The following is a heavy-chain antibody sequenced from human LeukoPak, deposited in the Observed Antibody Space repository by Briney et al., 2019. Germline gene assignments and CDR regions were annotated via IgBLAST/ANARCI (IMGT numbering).Heavy chain of an antibody. CDR3: ARVWDDVLNESYYFYGMDF. J-gene: IGHJ6*02. CDR1: SGSISSYH. V-gene: IGHV4-59*01. D-gene: IGHD3-9*01. CDR2: IYYTGRT. Sequence: SETLSLTCSVSSGSISSYHWTWIRQSPGKGLEWIGHIYYTGRTNYNPSLKSRVTISVDMSKNQFSLKPRSVTAADTAVYYCARVWDDVLNESYYFYGMDFWGQGTTVTVSS.